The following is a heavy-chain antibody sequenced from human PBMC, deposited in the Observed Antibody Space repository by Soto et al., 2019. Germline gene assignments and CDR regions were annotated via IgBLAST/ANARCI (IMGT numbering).Heavy chain of an antibody. J-gene: IGHJ4*02. D-gene: IGHD3-22*01. Sequence: GGSLRLSCAASGFTFSSYAMSWVRQAPGKGLEWVSAISGSGGSTYYADSVKGRFTISRDNSKNTLYLQMNSLRAEDTAVYYCVKALAPVSYDSSGYYDYWGQGTLVTVSS. CDR3: VKALAPVSYDSSGYYDY. CDR2: ISGSGGST. V-gene: IGHV3-23*01. CDR1: GFTFSSYA.